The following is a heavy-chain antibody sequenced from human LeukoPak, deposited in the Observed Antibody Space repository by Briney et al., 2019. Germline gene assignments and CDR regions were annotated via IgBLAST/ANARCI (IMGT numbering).Heavy chain of an antibody. V-gene: IGHV3-23*01. D-gene: IGHD1-26*01. CDR2: ISGRGDRT. Sequence: GRSLRLSCAAAGFTSSSYAISWVRQAPEKGLEWVSAISGRGDRTYYADSVKGRSTISRDNSKNPPYLQMNSLRAEDTAVYYCAKQNSGTDGTPDYGGQGTLVTVSS. CDR1: GFTSSSYA. J-gene: IGHJ4*02. CDR3: AKQNSGTDGTPDY.